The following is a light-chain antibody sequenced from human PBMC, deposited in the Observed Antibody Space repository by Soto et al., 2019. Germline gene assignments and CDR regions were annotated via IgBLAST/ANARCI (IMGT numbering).Light chain of an antibody. CDR1: QSISSS. CDR3: QQYGSSGT. CDR2: GAP. J-gene: IGKJ1*01. V-gene: IGKV3-20*01. Sequence: AQAPCSLCASPVEGATLSCRASQSISSSIAWYQQRPGQAPRLLISGAPNRATGIPDRFSGSGSGTDFTLTISRLEPEDFAVYYCQQYGSSGTFGQGTKVDIK.